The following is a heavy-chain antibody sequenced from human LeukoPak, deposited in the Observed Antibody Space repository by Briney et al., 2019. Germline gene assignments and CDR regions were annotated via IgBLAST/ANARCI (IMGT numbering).Heavy chain of an antibody. Sequence: GGSLRLSCAASGFTFSSYSMNWVRQAPGKGLEWVSYISSSSSTIYYADSVKGRFTISRDNAKNSLYLQMNSLRAEDSALYYCAKDYDFWSGYRDYWGQGTLVTVSS. CDR2: ISSSSSTI. CDR1: GFTFSSYS. V-gene: IGHV3-48*04. D-gene: IGHD3-3*01. CDR3: AKDYDFWSGYRDY. J-gene: IGHJ4*02.